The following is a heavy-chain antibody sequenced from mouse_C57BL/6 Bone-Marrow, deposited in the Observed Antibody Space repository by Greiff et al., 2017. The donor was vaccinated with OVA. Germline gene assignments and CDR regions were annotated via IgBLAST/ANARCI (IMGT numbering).Heavy chain of an antibody. D-gene: IGHD2-4*01. Sequence: QVHVKQPGAELVRPGTSVKMSCKASGYTFTNYWIGWAKQRPGHGLEWIGDIYPGGGYTNYNEKFKGKATLTVDKPSSTAYMQFSSLTSEDSAIYYCARYAGLRRAMDYWGQGTSVTVSS. CDR1: GYTFTNYW. J-gene: IGHJ4*01. CDR3: ARYAGLRRAMDY. V-gene: IGHV1-63*01. CDR2: IYPGGGYT.